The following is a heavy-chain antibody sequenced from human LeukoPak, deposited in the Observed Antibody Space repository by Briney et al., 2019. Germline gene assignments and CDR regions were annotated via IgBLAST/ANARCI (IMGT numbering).Heavy chain of an antibody. J-gene: IGHJ3*02. V-gene: IGHV4-59*12. CDR1: GGSISSYY. CDR2: IYYSWST. D-gene: IGHD3-22*01. CDR3: ARDGGYYYDSSGITTGAFDI. Sequence: SETLSLTCTVSGGSISSYYWSWIRQPPGKGLEWIGYIYYSWSTNYNPSLKSRVTISVDTSKNQFSLKLSSVTAADTAVYYCARDGGYYYDSSGITTGAFDIWGQGTMVTVSS.